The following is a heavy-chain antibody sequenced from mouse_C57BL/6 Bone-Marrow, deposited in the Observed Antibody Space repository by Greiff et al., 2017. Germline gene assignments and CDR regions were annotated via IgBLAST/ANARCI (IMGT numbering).Heavy chain of an antibody. D-gene: IGHD1-1*01. CDR3: VRNRILRYAMDY. J-gene: IGHJ4*01. CDR2: IWSGGST. CDR1: GFSLTSYG. Sequence: QVQLKESGPGLVQPSQSLSITCTVSGFSLTSYGVHWVRQSPGKGLEWLGVIWSGGSTDYNAAFISRLSISKDNSKSQVFFKMNSLQADDTAIYYWVRNRILRYAMDYWGQGTSGTVSS. V-gene: IGHV2-2*01.